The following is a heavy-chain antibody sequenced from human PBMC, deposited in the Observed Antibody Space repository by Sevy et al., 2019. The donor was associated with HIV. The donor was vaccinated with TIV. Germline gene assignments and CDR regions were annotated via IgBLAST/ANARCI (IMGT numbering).Heavy chain of an antibody. J-gene: IGHJ6*04. D-gene: IGHD3-10*01. CDR1: GFTFSSYS. Sequence: GGCLRLSCAASGFTFSSYSMNWVRQAPGKGLEWVSSISSSSSYIYYADSVKGRFTISRDNAKNSLYLQMNSLRAEDTAVYYCARDLYDYYGSGSYFDVWGKGTTVTVSS. CDR3: ARDLYDYYGSGSYFDV. V-gene: IGHV3-21*01. CDR2: ISSSSSYI.